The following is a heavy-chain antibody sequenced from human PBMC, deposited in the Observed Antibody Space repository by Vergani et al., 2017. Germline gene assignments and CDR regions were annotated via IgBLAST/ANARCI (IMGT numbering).Heavy chain of an antibody. Sequence: QITLKESGPTLVKPTQTLTLTCTFSGFSPSTSGVGVGWIRQPPGKALEWLALIYLDDDKRYSPSLKSRLIITKDTSKNQVVLTMTNMDPVDTATYYCAHTPSDGTTLSFIWFDPWGQGTLVTVSS. D-gene: IGHD1-7*01. J-gene: IGHJ5*02. V-gene: IGHV2-5*02. CDR3: AHTPSDGTTLSFIWFDP. CDR1: GFSPSTSGVG. CDR2: IYLDDDK.